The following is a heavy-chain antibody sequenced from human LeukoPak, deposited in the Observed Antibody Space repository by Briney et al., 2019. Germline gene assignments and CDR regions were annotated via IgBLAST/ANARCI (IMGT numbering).Heavy chain of an antibody. CDR1: GGTFSSYA. J-gene: IGHJ6*03. D-gene: IGHD2-15*01. CDR3: ARDPVSGVVAATVYYYYMDV. Sequence: SVKVSCKASGGTFSSYAISWVRQAPGQGLEWMGRIIPIFGTANYAQKFQGRVAITTDESTSTAYMELSSLRSEDTAVYYCARDPVSGVVAATVYYYYMDVWGKGTTVTVSS. V-gene: IGHV1-69*05. CDR2: IIPIFGTA.